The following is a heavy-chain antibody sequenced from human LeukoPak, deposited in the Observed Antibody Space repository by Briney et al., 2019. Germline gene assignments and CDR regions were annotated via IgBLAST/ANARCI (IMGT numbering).Heavy chain of an antibody. J-gene: IGHJ4*02. CDR1: GYTFTNYA. Sequence: ASVKVSCKASGYTFTNYAINWLRQAPGQGLEWMGWINPNSGGTNYAQKFQGRVTMTRDTSISTAYMELSRLRSDDTAVYYCATSDGYNWVYWGQGTLVTVSS. CDR3: ATSDGYNWVY. D-gene: IGHD5-24*01. CDR2: INPNSGGT. V-gene: IGHV1-2*02.